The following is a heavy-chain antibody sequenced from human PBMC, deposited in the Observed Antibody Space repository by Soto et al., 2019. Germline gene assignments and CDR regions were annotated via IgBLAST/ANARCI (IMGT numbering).Heavy chain of an antibody. Sequence: QVLLQESGPGLVKPSETLSLTCSVSGDSISSYYWSWIRQPPGKGLEWIGYIYYSGSTNYNPSLKSRVIISVHTSKSQFSLRLSSVTAADTAMYYCARGDYGDPAFDYWGQGTLVTVSS. J-gene: IGHJ4*02. V-gene: IGHV4-59*01. D-gene: IGHD4-17*01. CDR3: ARGDYGDPAFDY. CDR1: GDSISSYY. CDR2: IYYSGST.